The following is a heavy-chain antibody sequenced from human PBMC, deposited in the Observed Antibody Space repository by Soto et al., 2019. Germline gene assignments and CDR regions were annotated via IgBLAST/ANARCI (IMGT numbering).Heavy chain of an antibody. CDR1: GFTFSSYW. CDR3: ARSGNLGELPNFDY. J-gene: IGHJ4*02. CDR2: IKQDGSEE. Sequence: GGSLRLSCAASGFTFSSYWMSWVRQAPGKGLEWVANIKQDGSEEYYVDSVKGRFTISRDNAKNSLYLQMNSLRAEDTAVYYCARSGNLGELPNFDYWGQGTLVTVSS. V-gene: IGHV3-7*01. D-gene: IGHD3-16*01.